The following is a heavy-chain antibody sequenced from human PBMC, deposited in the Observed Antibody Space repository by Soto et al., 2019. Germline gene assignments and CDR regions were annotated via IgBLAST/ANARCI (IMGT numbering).Heavy chain of an antibody. V-gene: IGHV3-23*01. Sequence: EVELLESGGDLVQPGGSLRLSCADSGFTFSSYDMNWVRQAPGKGLEWVSAIGVYANTYYADSVKGRFTISRDDSRNTVHLQLNSLRIDDTAVYYCAKESTVGSPGDYFDSWGQGTLVTVSS. CDR2: IGVYANT. D-gene: IGHD1-26*01. J-gene: IGHJ4*02. CDR1: GFTFSSYD. CDR3: AKESTVGSPGDYFDS.